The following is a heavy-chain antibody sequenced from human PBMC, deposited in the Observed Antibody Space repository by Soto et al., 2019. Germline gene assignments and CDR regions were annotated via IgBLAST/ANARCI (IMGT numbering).Heavy chain of an antibody. CDR3: ASQRISEAAPDY. CDR1: GGSFSGDY. V-gene: IGHV4-34*01. Sequence: QVQLQQWGAGLLKPSETLSLTCAVYGGSFSGDYWSWIRQPPGKGLEWIGEINHSGSTNYNPSLKSRVTISVDTYKNQFSLKLSSVTAADTAVYYCASQRISEAAPDYWGQGTLVTVSS. D-gene: IGHD2-15*01. CDR2: INHSGST. J-gene: IGHJ4*02.